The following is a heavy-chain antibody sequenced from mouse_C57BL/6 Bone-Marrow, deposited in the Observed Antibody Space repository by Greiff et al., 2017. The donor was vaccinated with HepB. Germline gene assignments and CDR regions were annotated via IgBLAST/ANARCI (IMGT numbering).Heavy chain of an antibody. D-gene: IGHD2-4*01. CDR1: GYTFTSYT. CDR2: INPSSGYT. V-gene: IGHV1-4*01. Sequence: QVQLKQSGAELARPGASVKMSCKASGYTFTSYTMHWVNQRPGQGLEWIGYINPSSGYTKYNQKFKDKATLTADKSSSTAYMQLSSLTSEDSAVYYCASDYPFAYWGQGTLVTVSA. CDR3: ASDYPFAY. J-gene: IGHJ3*01.